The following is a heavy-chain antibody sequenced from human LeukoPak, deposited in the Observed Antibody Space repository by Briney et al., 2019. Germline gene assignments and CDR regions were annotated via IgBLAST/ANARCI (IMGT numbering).Heavy chain of an antibody. J-gene: IGHJ4*02. D-gene: IGHD1-26*01. Sequence: PGGSLRLSCAASGFSFSSFCMHWVRQAPGKGLEWVANIKQDGSEKYYVDSVKGRFTISRDNAKNSLYQQMNSLRAEDTAVYYCARRRYSGSSQHFDYWGQGTLVTVSS. V-gene: IGHV3-7*01. CDR2: IKQDGSEK. CDR1: GFSFSSFC. CDR3: ARRRYSGSSQHFDY.